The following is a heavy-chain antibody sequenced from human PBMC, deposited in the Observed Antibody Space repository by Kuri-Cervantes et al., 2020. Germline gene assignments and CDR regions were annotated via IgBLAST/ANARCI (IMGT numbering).Heavy chain of an antibody. Sequence: GGSLRLSCVVSGFNFNNYWMTWVRQAPGKGLEWVANIKEDGSEKYYVDSVKGRFTISRDNSKNTLYLQMNSLRAEDTAVYYCARPPLLLWFGELGAYYFDYWGQGTLVTVSS. V-gene: IGHV3-7*01. CDR1: GFNFNNYW. CDR3: ARPPLLLWFGELGAYYFDY. CDR2: IKEDGSEK. D-gene: IGHD3-10*01. J-gene: IGHJ4*02.